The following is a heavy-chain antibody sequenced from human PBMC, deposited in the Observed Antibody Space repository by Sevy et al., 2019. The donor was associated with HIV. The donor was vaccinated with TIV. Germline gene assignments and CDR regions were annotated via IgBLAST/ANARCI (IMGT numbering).Heavy chain of an antibody. V-gene: IGHV3-7*03. CDR2: IKRDGSEK. J-gene: IGHJ6*02. D-gene: IGHD2-2*01. CDR3: ARDCSSTTCLWGMDV. CDR1: GFTFSNYW. Sequence: GGSLRLSCAASGFTFSNYWMSWVRQAPGKGLEWVAHIKRDGSEKYYVDSVKGRLTISRDNAKNSLYCQMNSLRAEDTAVYYCARDCSSTTCLWGMDVWGQGTTVTVSS.